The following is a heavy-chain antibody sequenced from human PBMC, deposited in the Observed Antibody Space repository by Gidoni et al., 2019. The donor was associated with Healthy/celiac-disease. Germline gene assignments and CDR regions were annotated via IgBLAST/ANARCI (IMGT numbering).Heavy chain of an antibody. Sequence: AASGFTFSSYGMHWVRQAPGKGLGWVAVISDDGSNKYYADSVKGRFTISRDNSKNTLYLQMNSLRAEDTAVYYCAKNIAPHYYDSSGMDVWGQGTTVTVSS. CDR3: AKNIAPHYYDSSGMDV. CDR1: GFTFSSYG. V-gene: IGHV3-30*18. J-gene: IGHJ6*02. D-gene: IGHD3-22*01. CDR2: ISDDGSNK.